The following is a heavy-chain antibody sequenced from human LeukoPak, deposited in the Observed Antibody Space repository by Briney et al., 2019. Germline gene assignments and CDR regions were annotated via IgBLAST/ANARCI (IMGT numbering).Heavy chain of an antibody. J-gene: IGHJ4*02. Sequence: GGSLRLSCAASGFTFSSCAMTWVRQAPGKGLEWVAAISGAGTSTYYADFVMGRLTISGDNSKNTLYLQVSSLSAEDTAVYYCAKLPYDTTDYELDYWGQGTLVTVAS. CDR3: AKLPYDTTDYELDY. V-gene: IGHV3-23*01. D-gene: IGHD1-1*01. CDR1: GFTFSSCA. CDR2: ISGAGTST.